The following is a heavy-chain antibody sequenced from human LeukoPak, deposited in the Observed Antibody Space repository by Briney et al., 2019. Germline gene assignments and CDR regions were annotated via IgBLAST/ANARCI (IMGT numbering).Heavy chain of an antibody. CDR3: AKETYFSPYYYYMDV. V-gene: IGHV3-23*01. CDR2: ISGSGGST. Sequence: GRSLRLSCAASGFTFSSYAMHWVRQAPGKGLEWVTAISGSGGSTYYADSVKGRFTISRDNSKNTLYLQMNSLRAEDTAVYYCAKETYFSPYYYYMDVWGKGTTVTISS. J-gene: IGHJ6*03. D-gene: IGHD3-3*01. CDR1: GFTFSSYA.